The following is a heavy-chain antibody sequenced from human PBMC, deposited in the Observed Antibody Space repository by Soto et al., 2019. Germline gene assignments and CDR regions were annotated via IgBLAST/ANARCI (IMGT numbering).Heavy chain of an antibody. CDR3: AIGGVWQQLTSPEDAFDI. D-gene: IGHD6-13*01. J-gene: IGHJ3*02. V-gene: IGHV1-69*01. CDR2: IIPIFGTA. CDR1: GGTFSSYA. Sequence: QVQLVQSGAEVKKPGSSVKVSCKASGGTFSSYAISWVRQAPGQGLEWMGGIIPIFGTANYAQKFQGRVTITADEATSTAYMELSSLRSEDTAVYYCAIGGVWQQLTSPEDAFDIWGQGTMVTVSS.